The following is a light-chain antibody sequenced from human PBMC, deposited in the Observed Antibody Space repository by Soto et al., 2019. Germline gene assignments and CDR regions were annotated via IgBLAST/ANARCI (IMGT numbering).Light chain of an antibody. J-gene: IGKJ4*01. CDR3: QHRNNLPRT. V-gene: IGKV3-11*01. CDR2: DAS. CDR1: QNINSF. Sequence: DIVLTQSPVNLSLSPGERATLSCRASQNINSFLAWYQQRPGQAPRLLIYDASTRATGIPARFNGRGSVTDFSLTISDLAPEDSAVYYCQHRNNLPRTFGGGTKVDIK.